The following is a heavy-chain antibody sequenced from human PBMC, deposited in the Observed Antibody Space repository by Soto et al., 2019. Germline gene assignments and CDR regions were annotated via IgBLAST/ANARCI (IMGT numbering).Heavy chain of an antibody. V-gene: IGHV3-11*01. J-gene: IGHJ4*02. CDR1: GFTFSYHY. CDR3: VRDPDTTNKIDY. CDR2: ITSGGSPI. D-gene: IGHD1-1*01. Sequence: PGGSLRLSCAASGFTFSYHYMTWVRQAPGKRLEWISYITSGGSPIYYADSVRGRFTISRDNAKNLLYLQMTSLRVEDTAIYYCVRDPDTTNKIDYWGQGTLVTVSS.